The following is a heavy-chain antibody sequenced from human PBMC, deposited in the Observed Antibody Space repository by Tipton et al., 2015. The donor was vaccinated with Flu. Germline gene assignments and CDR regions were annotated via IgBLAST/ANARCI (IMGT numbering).Heavy chain of an antibody. CDR2: IYHSGST. CDR1: GGSISSGGYS. CDR3: ARAHRIAAKPEVLCDAFDT. J-gene: IGHJ3*02. V-gene: IGHV4-30-2*01. Sequence: LRLSCAVSGGSISSGGYSWSWIRQPPGKGLEWIGYIYHSGSTYYNPSLKSRVTISVDRSKNQFSLKLSSVTAADTAVYYCARAHRIAAKPEVLCDAFDTWGQGTMVTVSS. D-gene: IGHD6-13*01.